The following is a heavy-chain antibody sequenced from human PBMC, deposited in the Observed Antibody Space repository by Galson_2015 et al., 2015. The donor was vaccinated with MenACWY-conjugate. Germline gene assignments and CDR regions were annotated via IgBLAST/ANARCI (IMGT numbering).Heavy chain of an antibody. CDR3: AKGSPRSAAAGASSDY. CDR2: ISYGGGNT. Sequence: SLRLSCAASGFIFSNYAMSWVRQAPGKGLEWVSVISYGGGNTYYADSVAGRFTMSRDNSKNTLYLQMNSLRVEDTAVYYCAKGSPRSAAAGASSDYWGQGTLVTVSS. D-gene: IGHD6-13*01. CDR1: GFIFSNYA. V-gene: IGHV3-23*01. J-gene: IGHJ4*02.